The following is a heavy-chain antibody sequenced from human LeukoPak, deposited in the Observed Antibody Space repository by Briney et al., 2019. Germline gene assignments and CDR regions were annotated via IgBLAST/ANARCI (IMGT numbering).Heavy chain of an antibody. CDR1: GYTFTGYY. V-gene: IGHV1-2*02. J-gene: IGHJ4*02. CDR2: ISPDSGAT. D-gene: IGHD6-6*01. Sequence: GASVKVSCKACGYTFTGYYMHWVRQAPGQGLEWMEWISPDSGATNYAQNFQGRVTMTRDTSISTAYMELSSLRSDDTAVYFCAREGYSTSSGPLDYWGQGTLVTVSS. CDR3: AREGYSTSSGPLDY.